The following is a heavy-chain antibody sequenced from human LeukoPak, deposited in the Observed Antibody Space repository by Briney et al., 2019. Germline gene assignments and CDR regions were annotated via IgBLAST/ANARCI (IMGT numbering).Heavy chain of an antibody. J-gene: IGHJ4*02. CDR1: GHTFTSYW. Sequence: GESLKISCKGSGHTFTSYWIGWVRQMPGKGLEWMGIIHPGDSDTRYSPSFQGQVTISADKSVSTSYLQWSSLKASDTAMYYCATLPHTEFRYWGQGTLVTVSS. CDR3: ATLPHTEFRY. V-gene: IGHV5-51*01. CDR2: IHPGDSDT.